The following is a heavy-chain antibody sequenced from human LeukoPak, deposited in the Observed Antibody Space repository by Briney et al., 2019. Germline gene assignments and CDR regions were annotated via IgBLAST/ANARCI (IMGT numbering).Heavy chain of an antibody. CDR2: TYYRSKWYN. CDR1: GDSVSSNSAA. J-gene: IGHJ4*02. CDR3: ARALTTVTTNNLASDY. D-gene: IGHD4-17*01. Sequence: SQTLSLTCAISGDSVSSNSAAWNWIRQSPSRGLEWLGRTYYRSKWYNDYAVSVKSRIIINPDTSKNQFSLQLNSVTPEDTAVYYCARALTTVTTNNLASDYWGQGTLVTVSS. V-gene: IGHV6-1*01.